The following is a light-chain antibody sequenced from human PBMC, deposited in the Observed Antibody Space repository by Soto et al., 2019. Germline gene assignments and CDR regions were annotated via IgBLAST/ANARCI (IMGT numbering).Light chain of an antibody. V-gene: IGKV3-15*01. CDR3: QQYEKWPPSIT. J-gene: IGKJ5*01. Sequence: IEMTQSPATLSASPGDRATLSCRASQPVNNNLAWYQQKPGQAPRLLIYGVSTRATGISARFSGGGSVTECTLTISSLQSEDFALYYCQQYEKWPPSITFGQGTRLEIK. CDR1: QPVNNN. CDR2: GVS.